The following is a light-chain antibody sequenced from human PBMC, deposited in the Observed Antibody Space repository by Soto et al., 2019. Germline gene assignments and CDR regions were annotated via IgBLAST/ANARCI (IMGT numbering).Light chain of an antibody. J-gene: IGKJ1*01. CDR2: GASN. CDR3: QQYGTSPQT. Sequence: EVVLTQFPGTLSLSPGERATLACRASQSVSRNYFAWYQQKPGQAPRLLISGASNSRATGIPDRFSGSGSGTDFILTISRLEPEDFAVYYCQQYGTSPQTFGKGTKVDIK. CDR1: QSVSRNY. V-gene: IGKV3-20*01.